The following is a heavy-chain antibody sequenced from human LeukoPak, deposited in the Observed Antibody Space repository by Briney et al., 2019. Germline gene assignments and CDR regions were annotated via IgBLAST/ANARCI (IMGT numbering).Heavy chain of an antibody. J-gene: IGHJ4*02. CDR3: ARGLLSDYFVY. CDR2: TYYSGST. Sequence: PSKTLSFTCTVSGCSISSYYWSWIRQPPGKGLEWIGYTYYSGSTNYNPSLKSRVTISVNTSKNQFSLKLSSVTAADTAVYYCARGLLSDYFVYWGQGTLVTVSS. CDR1: GCSISSYY. V-gene: IGHV4-59*01. D-gene: IGHD3-3*01.